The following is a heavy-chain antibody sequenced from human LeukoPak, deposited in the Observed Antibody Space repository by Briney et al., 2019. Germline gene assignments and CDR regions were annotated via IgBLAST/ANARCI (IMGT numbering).Heavy chain of an antibody. J-gene: IGHJ6*03. CDR1: GFTFSSYG. D-gene: IGHD6-6*01. Sequence: GRSLRLSCAASGFTFSSYGMHWVRQAPGKGLEWVAVIWYDGSNKYYADSVKGRFTISRDNSKNTLYLQMNSLRAADTAVYYCAKAEDSSSIYYYYYMDVWGKGTTVTVSS. V-gene: IGHV3-33*06. CDR2: IWYDGSNK. CDR3: AKAEDSSSIYYYYYMDV.